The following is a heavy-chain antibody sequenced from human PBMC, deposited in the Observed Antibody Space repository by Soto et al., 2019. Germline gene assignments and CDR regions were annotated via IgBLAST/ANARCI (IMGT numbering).Heavy chain of an antibody. CDR1: GFTFSGSA. V-gene: IGHV3-73*01. J-gene: IGHJ4*02. Sequence: LRLSCAASGFTFSGSAMHWVRQASGKGLEWVGRIRSKANSYATAYAASVKGRFTISRDDSKNTAYLQMNSLKTEDTAVYYCTRHNNWNYLNDYWGQGTLVTVSS. CDR2: IRSKANSYAT. CDR3: TRHNNWNYLNDY. D-gene: IGHD1-7*01.